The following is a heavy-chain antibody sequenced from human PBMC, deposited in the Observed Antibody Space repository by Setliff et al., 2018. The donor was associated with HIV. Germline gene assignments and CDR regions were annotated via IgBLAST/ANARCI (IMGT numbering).Heavy chain of an antibody. Sequence: SETLSLTCTVSGYSISSRYYWGWIRQPPGKGLEWIGSVYHTGSTYYNPSLKSRVTISVDTSKNQFSLKLGSVTAADTAVYYCARWGGPGLQLVPFDYWGQGTLVTVSS. CDR1: GYSISSRYY. V-gene: IGHV4-38-2*02. CDR2: VYHTGST. CDR3: ARWGGPGLQLVPFDY. J-gene: IGHJ4*02. D-gene: IGHD6-13*01.